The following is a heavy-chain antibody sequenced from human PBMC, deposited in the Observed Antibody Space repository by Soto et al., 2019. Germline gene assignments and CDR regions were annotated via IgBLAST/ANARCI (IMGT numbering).Heavy chain of an antibody. CDR1: GFTFSSYA. J-gene: IGHJ4*02. CDR2: ISGSGGST. V-gene: IGHV3-23*01. CDR3: AKDLGDQQLEPPDDFDV. D-gene: IGHD6-13*01. Sequence: GGSLRLSCAASGFTFSSYAMSWVRQAPGKGLEWVSAISGSGGSTYYADSVKGRFTISRDNSKNTLYLQMNSLRAEDTAVYYCAKDLGDQQLEPPDDFDVWGKGTLVTV.